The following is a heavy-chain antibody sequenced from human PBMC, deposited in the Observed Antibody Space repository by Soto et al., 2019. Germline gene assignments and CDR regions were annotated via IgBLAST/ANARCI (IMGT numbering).Heavy chain of an antibody. CDR2: IYYSGST. Sequence: PSETLSLTCTVSGGSISSSSYYWGWIRQPPGKGMEWIGSIYYSGSTYYNQSLKSRVTISVDTSKNQFSLKLSSVTAADTAVYYCARHTPAISISDHWGQGTLVTVS. J-gene: IGHJ4*02. CDR1: GGSISSSSYY. CDR3: ARHTPAISISDH. D-gene: IGHD2-15*01. V-gene: IGHV4-39*01.